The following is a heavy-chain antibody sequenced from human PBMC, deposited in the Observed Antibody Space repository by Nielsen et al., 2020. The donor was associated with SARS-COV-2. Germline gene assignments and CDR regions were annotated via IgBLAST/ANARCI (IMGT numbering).Heavy chain of an antibody. CDR3: ARFDDYVWGSDGRGVDV. V-gene: IGHV4-31*02. CDR2: IYYSGST. Sequence: WIRQPPGKGLEWIGYIYYSGSTYYNPSLKSRVTISVDTSKNQFSLKLSSVTAADTAVYYCARFDDYVWGSDGRGVDVWGQGTTVTVSS. D-gene: IGHD3-16*01. J-gene: IGHJ6*02.